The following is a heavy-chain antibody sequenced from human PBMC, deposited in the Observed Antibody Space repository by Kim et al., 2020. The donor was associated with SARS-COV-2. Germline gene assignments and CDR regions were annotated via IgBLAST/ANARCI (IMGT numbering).Heavy chain of an antibody. Sequence: GGSLRLSCAASGFTFSRNSMNWVRQAPGKGLEWVSYISSDSSIIYYADSVTGRFTISRDNAKNSLYLQMNSLRDGDTAVYYCAREDVGPTVGWGQGTLVTVSS. CDR3: AREDVGPTVG. CDR1: GFTFSRNS. D-gene: IGHD4-17*01. V-gene: IGHV3-48*02. CDR2: ISSDSSII. J-gene: IGHJ4*02.